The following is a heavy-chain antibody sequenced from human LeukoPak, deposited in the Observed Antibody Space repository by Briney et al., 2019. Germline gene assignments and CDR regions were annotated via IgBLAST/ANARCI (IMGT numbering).Heavy chain of an antibody. V-gene: IGHV3-7*01. Sequence: PGGSLRLSCAASGFTFSSYWMSWVRQAPGKGLEWVANIKQDGSEKYYVDSVKGRFTISRDNAKNSLYLQMNSLRAEDTAVYYCARVMTTVVTAFDGTDYWGQGTLVTVSS. CDR1: GFTFSSYW. CDR2: IKQDGSEK. CDR3: ARVMTTVVTAFDGTDY. J-gene: IGHJ4*02. D-gene: IGHD4-17*01.